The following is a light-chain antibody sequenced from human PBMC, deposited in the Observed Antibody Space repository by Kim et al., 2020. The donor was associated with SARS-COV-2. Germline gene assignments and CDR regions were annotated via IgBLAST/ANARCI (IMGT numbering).Light chain of an antibody. CDR3: LQDYNYPYT. CDR2: AAS. CDR1: QGIRND. V-gene: IGKV1-6*01. Sequence: AIQMTQSPSSLSASVGVRVTITCRASQGIRNDLGWYQQKPGKAPKLLIYAASSLQSGVPSRFSGSGSDTDFTLTISSLQPEDFATYYCLQDYNYPYTFGQGTKLEI. J-gene: IGKJ2*01.